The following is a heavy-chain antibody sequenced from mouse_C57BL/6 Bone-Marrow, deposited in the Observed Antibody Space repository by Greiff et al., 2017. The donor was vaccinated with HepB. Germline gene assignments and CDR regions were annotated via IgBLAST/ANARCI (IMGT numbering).Heavy chain of an antibody. CDR1: GYTFTSYD. CDR2: IYPRDGST. J-gene: IGHJ4*01. CDR3: ARRGYYGSSYVDYAMDY. V-gene: IGHV1-85*01. Sequence: VQLQESGPELVKPGASVKLSCKASGYTFTSYDINWVKQRPGQGLEWIGWIYPRDGSTKYNEKFKGKATLTVDTSSSTAYMELHSLTSEDSAVYFCARRGYYGSSYVDYAMDYWGQGTSVTVSS. D-gene: IGHD1-1*01.